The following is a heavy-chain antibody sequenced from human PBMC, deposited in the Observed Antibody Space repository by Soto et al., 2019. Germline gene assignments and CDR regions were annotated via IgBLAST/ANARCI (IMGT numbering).Heavy chain of an antibody. CDR2: IYKDGST. CDR3: VRDSSYYGSGRGVLDY. V-gene: IGHV3-66*01. CDR1: GFTVGTDS. D-gene: IGHD3-10*01. J-gene: IGHJ4*02. Sequence: EVQLVESGGGLVQPGGSLRLSCAVSGFTVGTDSMSWVRQAPGKGLEWVSGIYKDGSTYHADSVKGRFSTSRDSSKNTLYLQMDNLGAQDTAVYRCVRDSSYYGSGRGVLDYWGQGTLVTVSS.